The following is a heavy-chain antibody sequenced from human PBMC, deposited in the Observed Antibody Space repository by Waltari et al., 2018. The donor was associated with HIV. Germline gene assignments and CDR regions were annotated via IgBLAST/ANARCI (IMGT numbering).Heavy chain of an antibody. CDR2: INHSGST. V-gene: IGHV4-34*01. J-gene: IGHJ6*02. D-gene: IGHD2-2*01. Sequence: QVQLRQWGAGLLKPSETLSLTCAVYGGSFSGSYWSWTRQPPGKGLEWIGEINHSGSTNYNPSLKCRVTISVDTSKNQFSLKLTSVTAADTAVFYCARARLVSRGQYCSTTSCLPHYYYYYGMDVWGQGTTVTVSS. CDR1: GGSFSGSY. CDR3: ARARLVSRGQYCSTTSCLPHYYYYYGMDV.